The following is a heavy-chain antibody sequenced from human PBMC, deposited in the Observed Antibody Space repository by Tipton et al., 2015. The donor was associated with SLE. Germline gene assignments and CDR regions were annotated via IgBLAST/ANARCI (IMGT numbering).Heavy chain of an antibody. D-gene: IGHD6-19*01. CDR2: IYTSGST. Sequence: TLSLTCTVSGGSISSYYWSWIRQPPGKGLEWIGYIYTSGSTNYNPSLKSRVTISVDMSKNQFSLKLSSVTAADTAVYYCARRYSSGWSAPYYFDYWGQGTLVTVSS. J-gene: IGHJ4*02. CDR3: ARRYSSGWSAPYYFDY. CDR1: GGSISSYY. V-gene: IGHV4-4*09.